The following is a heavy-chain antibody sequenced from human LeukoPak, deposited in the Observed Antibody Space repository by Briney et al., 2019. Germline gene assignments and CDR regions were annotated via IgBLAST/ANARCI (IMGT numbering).Heavy chain of an antibody. CDR3: ARGPPYYYGSGSSLRGAFDI. Sequence: GGSLRLSCAASGFTFDDYGMSWVRQAPGKGLEGVSGINWNGGSTGYADSVKGRFTISRDNAKNSLYLQMNSLRAEDTALYYCARGPPYYYGSGSSLRGAFDIWGQGTMVTVSS. J-gene: IGHJ3*02. V-gene: IGHV3-20*04. CDR2: INWNGGST. CDR1: GFTFDDYG. D-gene: IGHD3-10*01.